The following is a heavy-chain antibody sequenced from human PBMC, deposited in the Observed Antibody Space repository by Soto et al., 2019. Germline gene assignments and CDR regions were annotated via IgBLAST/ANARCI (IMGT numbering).Heavy chain of an antibody. CDR2: ISAYNGNT. CDR3: AREKCGGYHNWFDP. V-gene: IGHV1-18*01. D-gene: IGHD3-3*01. CDR1: GYTFASYG. J-gene: IGHJ5*02. Sequence: ASVKVSCKASGYTFASYGISWVRQAPGQGLEWMGWISAYNGNTNYAQKLQGRVTMTTDTSTSTAYMELRSLRSDDTAVYYWAREKCGGYHNWFDPWSQGNLVTVSA.